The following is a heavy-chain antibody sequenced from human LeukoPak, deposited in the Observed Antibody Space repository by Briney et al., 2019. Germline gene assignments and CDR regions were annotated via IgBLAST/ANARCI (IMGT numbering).Heavy chain of an antibody. J-gene: IGHJ3*02. D-gene: IGHD1-1*01. CDR1: GGSFSGYY. Sequence: SETLSLTCAVYGGSFSGYYWSWIRQPPGKGLEWIGTVSYSGSTYLNPSLKSRVTISVGTSKNQFSLKLSSVTAADAAVYYCASHPPPTGNVNGAFDIWGQGTMVTVSS. V-gene: IGHV4-34*01. CDR3: ASHPPPTGNVNGAFDI. CDR2: VSYSGST.